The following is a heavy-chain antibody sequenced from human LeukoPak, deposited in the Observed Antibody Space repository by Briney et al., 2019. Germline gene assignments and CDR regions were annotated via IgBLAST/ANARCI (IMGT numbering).Heavy chain of an antibody. CDR3: ARDYDFWGNNWFDP. D-gene: IGHD3/OR15-3a*01. J-gene: IGHJ5*02. Sequence: PGGSLRLSCAASGFTFSSYGMHWVRRAPGKGLEWVALISYDGSNKYYADSVKGRFTISRDNSKNTLYLQMNSLRAEDTAVYYCARDYDFWGNNWFDPWGQGTLVTVSS. CDR2: ISYDGSNK. CDR1: GFTFSSYG. V-gene: IGHV3-30*03.